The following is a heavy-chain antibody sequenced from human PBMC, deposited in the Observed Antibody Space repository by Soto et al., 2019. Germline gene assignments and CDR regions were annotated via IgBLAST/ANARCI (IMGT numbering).Heavy chain of an antibody. J-gene: IGHJ6*02. CDR2: IYHSGST. CDR1: GGSISSSNW. Sequence: SETLSLTCAVSGGSISSSNWWSWVRQPPGKGLEWIGEIYHSGSTNYNPSLKSRVTISVDKSKNQFSLKLSSVTAADTAVYYCARDWSNDFWSGYCYYYYGMDVWGQGTTVTVSS. CDR3: ARDWSNDFWSGYCYYYYGMDV. V-gene: IGHV4-4*02. D-gene: IGHD3-3*01.